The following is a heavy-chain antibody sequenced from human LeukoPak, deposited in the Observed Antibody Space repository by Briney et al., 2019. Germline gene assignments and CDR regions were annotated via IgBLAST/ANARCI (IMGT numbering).Heavy chain of an antibody. D-gene: IGHD6-13*01. CDR2: ISYDGSNK. V-gene: IGHV3-30-3*01. CDR1: GFTFSSYA. J-gene: IGHJ3*02. Sequence: GGSLRLSCAASGFTFSSYAMHWVHQAPGKGLEWVAVISYDGSNKYYADSVKGRFTISRDNSKNTLYLQMNSLRAEDTAVYYCARAGIAALYDAFDIWGQGTVVTVSS. CDR3: ARAGIAALYDAFDI.